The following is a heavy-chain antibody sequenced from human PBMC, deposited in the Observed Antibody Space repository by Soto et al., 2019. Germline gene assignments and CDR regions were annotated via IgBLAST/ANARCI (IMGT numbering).Heavy chain of an antibody. CDR1: GYTFTSYA. CDR3: ARSEDYDFWSGGGAFDY. V-gene: IGHV1-3*01. D-gene: IGHD3-3*01. J-gene: IGHJ4*02. CDR2: INAGNGNT. Sequence: QVQLVQSGAEVKKPGASVKVSCKASGYTFTSYAMHWVRQAPGQRLEWMGWINAGNGNTKYSQKFQGRVTITRDTSASTASMELSSLRSEDTAVYYCARSEDYDFWSGGGAFDYWGQGTLVTVSS.